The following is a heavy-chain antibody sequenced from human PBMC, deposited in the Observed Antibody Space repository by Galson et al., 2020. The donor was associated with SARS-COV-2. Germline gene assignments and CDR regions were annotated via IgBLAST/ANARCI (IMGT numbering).Heavy chain of an antibody. CDR3: ARGSRFYDFWSGPAEYFQH. CDR1: GFTFSNYW. D-gene: IGHD3-3*01. V-gene: IGHV3-7*01. Sequence: GGSLRLSCRGSGFTFSNYWMNWVRQAPGQGLEWVANIKQYGGERYYVESVKGRFTISRDNAQNSLYLQMDSLRDDDTAVYFCARGSRFYDFWSGPAEYFQHWGLGTLVTVSS. CDR2: IKQYGGER. J-gene: IGHJ1*01.